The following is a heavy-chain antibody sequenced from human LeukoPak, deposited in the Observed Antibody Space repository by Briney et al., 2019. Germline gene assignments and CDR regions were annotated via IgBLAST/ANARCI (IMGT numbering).Heavy chain of an antibody. V-gene: IGHV3-21*01. D-gene: IGHD3-22*01. CDR1: GLTFSSYS. CDR2: VNTVSSYI. J-gene: IGHJ4*02. CDR3: ARLRWNSDGGGYYYYYDN. Sequence: GGSLRLSCAAAGLTFSSYSFNWVRQAPGKGLEWVSSVNTVSSYIYYADSVKGRFTISRDNAKNSLYLQMNSLRVEDTAVYYCARLRWNSDGGGYYYYYDNWGPGTLVTVSS.